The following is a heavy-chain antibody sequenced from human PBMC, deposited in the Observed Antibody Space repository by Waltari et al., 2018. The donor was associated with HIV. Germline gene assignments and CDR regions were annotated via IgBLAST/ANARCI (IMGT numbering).Heavy chain of an antibody. CDR2: MKQYGSA. Sequence: QVQLQQWGTELLRPSETLSLTCAVYGGSLRGYYWTWVRRTPQRGLEWMGEMKQYGSARYHPPLRSRAAIALDTSKNQFSLKMTSVTAADTGVYFCARGQDAILNGKYYFDGMDVWGQGTTVIVSS. CDR1: GGSLRGYY. D-gene: IGHD3-9*01. J-gene: IGHJ6*02. V-gene: IGHV4-34*01. CDR3: ARGQDAILNGKYYFDGMDV.